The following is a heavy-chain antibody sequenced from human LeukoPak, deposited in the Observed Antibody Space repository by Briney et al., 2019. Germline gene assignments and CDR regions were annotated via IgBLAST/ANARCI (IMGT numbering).Heavy chain of an antibody. Sequence: GGSLRLSCAASGFTFSGYWMSWVRQAPGKGLEWVANINQHGSEKYYVDSVKGRFTISRDNAKNSLYLQMNSLRAEDTAVYYCARAVPWEVLEYWGQGTLVTVSS. V-gene: IGHV3-7*01. CDR3: ARAVPWEVLEY. D-gene: IGHD1-26*01. J-gene: IGHJ4*02. CDR1: GFTFSGYW. CDR2: INQHGSEK.